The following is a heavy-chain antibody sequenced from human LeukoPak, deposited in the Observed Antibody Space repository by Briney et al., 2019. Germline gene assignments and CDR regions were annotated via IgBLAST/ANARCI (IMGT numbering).Heavy chain of an antibody. D-gene: IGHD5/OR15-5a*01. CDR3: VRRDNTVWNYFDY. CDR1: GGSINSHY. V-gene: IGHV4-59*08. Sequence: SETLSLTCTVSGGSINSHYWSWIRQPPGKGLEWIGDIYYKGNTNYNPSLKSRVTISVDTSKNHLSLKLTSVLAADTAIYYCVRRDNTVWNYFDYWGQGILVTVSS. J-gene: IGHJ4*02. CDR2: IYYKGNT.